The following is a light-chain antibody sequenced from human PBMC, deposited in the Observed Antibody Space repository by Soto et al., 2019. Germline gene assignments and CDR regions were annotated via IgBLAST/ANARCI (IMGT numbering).Light chain of an antibody. CDR3: QQFNSYSPEA. J-gene: IGKJ1*01. Sequence: DIHVTRSPAPGSASVGDTMYISGRSFQTIRKSLNWYQQKPGKAPKLLFYAASTLQSGVPSRFSGSGSGTEFTLTISSLQADDFATSYCQQFNSYSPEAFGPGTKVDIK. CDR1: QTIRKS. V-gene: IGKV1-5*01. CDR2: AAS.